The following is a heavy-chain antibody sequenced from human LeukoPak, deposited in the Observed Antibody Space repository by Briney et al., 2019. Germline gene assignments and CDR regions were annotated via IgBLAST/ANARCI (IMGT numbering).Heavy chain of an antibody. J-gene: IGHJ4*02. CDR1: GYTFTSYW. CDR3: ARAPRNSSTMLDF. Sequence: VASVNVSCKASGYTFTSYWIQWVRQAPGQGLEWMGLINPDGGSTAYAHRFQGRVIMTRDTSTSTAYMDLSSLRSEGTAVYHCARAPRNSSTMLDFWGQGTLVTISS. V-gene: IGHV1-46*01. D-gene: IGHD6-13*01. CDR2: INPDGGST.